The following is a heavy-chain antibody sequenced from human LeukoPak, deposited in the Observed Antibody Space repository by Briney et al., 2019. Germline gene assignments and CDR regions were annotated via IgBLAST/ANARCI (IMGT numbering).Heavy chain of an antibody. CDR1: GGSTSSYY. D-gene: IGHD7-27*01. CDR3: ARQVPLSGIDY. V-gene: IGHV4-59*08. J-gene: IGHJ4*02. CDR2: VYYSGST. Sequence: PSETLSLTCTVSGGSTSSYYWSWIRQSPGKGLEWIGYVYYSGSTNYNPSLKSRVTISLDTPKNQFSLKLSSVTAADTAVYYCARQVPLSGIDYWGQGTLVTVSS.